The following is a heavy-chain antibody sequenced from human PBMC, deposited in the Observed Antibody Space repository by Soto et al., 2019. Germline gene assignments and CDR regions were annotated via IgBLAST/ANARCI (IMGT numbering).Heavy chain of an antibody. D-gene: IGHD3-3*01. J-gene: IGHJ5*02. V-gene: IGHV2-5*02. Sequence: QINLIESGPTLVKPTQTLKLTCTFSGFSLSTSGAAVGWVRQPPGRALEWLALIYWDGDKRYNASLGNRLTITKDTSMNQVVLTFTNVDPADTATYYCAHRATMTIFGLIIDNGIWFDPWGQGTRVIVSS. CDR2: IYWDGDK. CDR1: GFSLSTSGAA. CDR3: AHRATMTIFGLIIDNGIWFDP.